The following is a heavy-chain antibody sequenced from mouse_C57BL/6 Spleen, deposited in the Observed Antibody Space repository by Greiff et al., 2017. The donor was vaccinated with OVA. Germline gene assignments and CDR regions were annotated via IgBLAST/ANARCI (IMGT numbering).Heavy chain of an antibody. CDR3: ARPYYYGDSYYGMDY. J-gene: IGHJ4*01. CDR2: IYPGDGDT. D-gene: IGHD1-1*02. Sequence: VQLQQSGPELVKPGASVKISCKASGYAFSSSWMNWVKQRPGKGLEWIGRIYPGDGDTNYPGKFQGTAPLPADTSSSTAYLQLSNLTSEDSAVYDTARPYYYGDSYYGMDYWGQGTSVTVSA. CDR1: GYAFSSSW. V-gene: IGHV1-82*01.